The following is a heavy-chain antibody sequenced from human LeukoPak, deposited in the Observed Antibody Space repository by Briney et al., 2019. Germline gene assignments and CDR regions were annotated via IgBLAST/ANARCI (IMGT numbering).Heavy chain of an antibody. Sequence: SETLSLTCTVSGASISSGSYYWNWIRQPAGKGLEWIGRIFASGSTNYNPSLKSRVTISLDTSKNQLSLKLGSVTAADTAVYYCARVPRDSSGPFDYWGQGTLVTVSS. CDR1: GASISSGSYY. J-gene: IGHJ4*02. D-gene: IGHD3-22*01. CDR2: IFASGST. CDR3: ARVPRDSSGPFDY. V-gene: IGHV4-61*02.